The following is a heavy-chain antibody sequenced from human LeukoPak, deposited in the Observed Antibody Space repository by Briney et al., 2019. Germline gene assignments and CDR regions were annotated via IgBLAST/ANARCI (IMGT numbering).Heavy chain of an antibody. J-gene: IGHJ4*02. CDR2: YSGST. Sequence: PSETLSLTCTVSGGSISSSSYYWAWIRQPPGKGLEYIGSYSGSTYYNPSLKSRVTISVDTSKKQFSLKLSSVTAADTAVYHCARSSYGAGSKPYWVDYWGQGTLVTVSS. D-gene: IGHD3-10*01. CDR1: GGSISSSSYY. V-gene: IGHV4-39*01. CDR3: ARSSYGAGSKPYWVDY.